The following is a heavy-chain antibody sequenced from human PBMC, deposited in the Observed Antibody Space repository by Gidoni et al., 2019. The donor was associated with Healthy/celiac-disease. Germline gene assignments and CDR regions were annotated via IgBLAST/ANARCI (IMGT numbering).Heavy chain of an antibody. D-gene: IGHD3-22*01. CDR2: IGRSSSYL. CDR1: GFTFSRYD. J-gene: IGHJ6*02. V-gene: IGHV3-21*01. Sequence: EVQLVESGGGLVKPGGSLRLSCAASGFTFSRYDMNWVRQAPGKGLEWVSSIGRSSSYLYYADSLKGRFTISRDNAKNSLYLQMNSLRAEDTAVYYCARDEFDSSGTKYYYYGMDVWGQGTTVTVSS. CDR3: ARDEFDSSGTKYYYYGMDV.